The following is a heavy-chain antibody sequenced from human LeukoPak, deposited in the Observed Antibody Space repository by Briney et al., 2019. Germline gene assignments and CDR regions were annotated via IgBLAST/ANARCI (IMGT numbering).Heavy chain of an antibody. CDR1: GYTFTGYY. Sequence: GASVKVSCKASGYTFTGYYMHWVRQAPGQGLEWMGRINPNSGGTNYAQKFQGRVTMTRDTSISTAYMELSRLRSDDTAVYYCARGGSDYYDSSGYSAFDPWGQGTLVTVSS. J-gene: IGHJ5*02. D-gene: IGHD3-22*01. CDR3: ARGGSDYYDSSGYSAFDP. CDR2: INPNSGGT. V-gene: IGHV1-2*02.